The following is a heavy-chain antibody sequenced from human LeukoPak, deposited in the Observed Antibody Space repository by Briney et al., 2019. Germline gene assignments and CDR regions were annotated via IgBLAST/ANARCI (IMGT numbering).Heavy chain of an antibody. V-gene: IGHV4-34*01. J-gene: IGHJ5*02. CDR1: GGSFSGYY. CDR3: ARCYYDILTGYYRKCWFDP. CDR2: INHSGST. D-gene: IGHD3-9*01. Sequence: PSETLSLTCAVYGGSFSGYYWSWIRQPPGKGLEWIGEINHSGSTNYNPSLKSRVTISVDTSKNQFSLKLSSVTAADTAVYYCARCYYDILTGYYRKCWFDPWGQGTLVTVSS.